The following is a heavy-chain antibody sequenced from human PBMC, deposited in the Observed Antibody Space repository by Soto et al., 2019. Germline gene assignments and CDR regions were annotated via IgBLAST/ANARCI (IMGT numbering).Heavy chain of an antibody. V-gene: IGHV3-48*02. Sequence: EVQLVESGGGLVQPGGSLRLSCAGTGFTFSSYSMNWVRQAPGKGLEWVSYISSSLITIYYADSVRGRFTISRDNAKNSRYLQKSSLRDEDTAVYYCAGTVRGTQEEFDYWGQGTLVTVSS. CDR2: ISSSLITI. CDR1: GFTFSSYS. D-gene: IGHD4-17*01. J-gene: IGHJ4*02. CDR3: AGTVRGTQEEFDY.